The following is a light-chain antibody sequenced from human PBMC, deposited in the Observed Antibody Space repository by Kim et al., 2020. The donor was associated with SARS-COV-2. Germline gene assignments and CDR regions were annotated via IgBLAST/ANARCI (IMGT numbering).Light chain of an antibody. V-gene: IGKV3D-15*01. CDR1: HRGGST. CDR3: QQYYTWSALT. CDR2: DAS. J-gene: IGKJ4*01. Sequence: PGERRTPPSPASHRGGSTLAWYHQKPGQAPPLLLYDASLRATGGPARFTGSGSGTEFTLTISSLQSEDFAMYFCQQYYTWSALTFGGGTKVHIK.